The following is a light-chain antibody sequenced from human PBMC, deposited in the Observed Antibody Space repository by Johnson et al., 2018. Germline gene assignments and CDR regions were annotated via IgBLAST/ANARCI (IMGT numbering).Light chain of an antibody. Sequence: QSVLTQPPSVSAAPGQKDTISCSGSSSNIGNNYVSWYQQLPGTAPKLLIYENNKRPSGIPDRFSGSKSGTSATLGITGLQTGDEADYYCGTWDSSLSAGNVFGTGTKVTFL. CDR2: ENN. CDR1: SSNIGNNY. CDR3: GTWDSSLSAGNV. V-gene: IGLV1-51*02. J-gene: IGLJ1*01.